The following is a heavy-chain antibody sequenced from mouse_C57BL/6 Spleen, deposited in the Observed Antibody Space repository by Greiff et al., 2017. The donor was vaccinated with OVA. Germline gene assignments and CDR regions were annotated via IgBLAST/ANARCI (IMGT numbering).Heavy chain of an antibody. J-gene: IGHJ3*01. CDR3: ARSYGSSPFAY. CDR1: GYAFSSSW. D-gene: IGHD1-1*01. Sequence: VQLQQSGPELVKPGASVKISCKASGYAFSSSWMNWVKQRPGKGLEWIGRIYPGDGDTNYNGKFKGKATLTADKSSSTAYMQLSSLTSDDSAVYFCARSYGSSPFAYWGQGTLVTVSA. CDR2: IYPGDGDT. V-gene: IGHV1-82*01.